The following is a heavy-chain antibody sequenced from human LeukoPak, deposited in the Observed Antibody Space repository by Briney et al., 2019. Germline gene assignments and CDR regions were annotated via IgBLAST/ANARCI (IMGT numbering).Heavy chain of an antibody. CDR2: TSSDGSSK. J-gene: IGHJ4*02. CDR3: AKDRGYSHGFDY. Sequence: PGGSLRLSCAASGFTFSSYGMHWVRQAPGKGLEWLAVTSSDGSSKYYADSVRGRFTISRDNSKNTLYLQMNSLRAEDTAVYYCAKDRGYSHGFDYWGQGTQLTVSS. V-gene: IGHV3-30*18. D-gene: IGHD5-18*01. CDR1: GFTFSSYG.